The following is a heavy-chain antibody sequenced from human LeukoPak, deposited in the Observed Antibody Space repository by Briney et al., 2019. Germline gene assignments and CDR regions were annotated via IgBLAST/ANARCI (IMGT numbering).Heavy chain of an antibody. D-gene: IGHD3-3*01. Sequence: GESLKISCKGSGYSFTNYWIGWVRQMPGKGLEWMGIIYPGDSDTRYSPSFQGQVTISADKSISTAYLQWSSLKASDTAMYYCARRASYYDFWSGYYLDYWGQGTLVTVSS. CDR1: GYSFTNYW. CDR3: ARRASYYDFWSGYYLDY. J-gene: IGHJ4*02. V-gene: IGHV5-51*01. CDR2: IYPGDSDT.